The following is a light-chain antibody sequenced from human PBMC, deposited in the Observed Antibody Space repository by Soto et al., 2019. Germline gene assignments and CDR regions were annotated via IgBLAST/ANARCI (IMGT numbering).Light chain of an antibody. CDR3: QQYGTSIT. V-gene: IGKV3-20*01. Sequence: EIVLTQSPGTLSLSPGERATLSCRASQSFSSSYLAWYQQKPGQAPRLLIYGASSRATGIPDRFSGSGSGTDFTLTISRLEPEDFAGYDCQQYGTSITFGQGTRLEI. CDR2: GAS. J-gene: IGKJ5*01. CDR1: QSFSSSY.